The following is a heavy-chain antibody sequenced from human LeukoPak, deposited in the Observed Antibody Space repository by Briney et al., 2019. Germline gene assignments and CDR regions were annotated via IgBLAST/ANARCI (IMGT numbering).Heavy chain of an antibody. CDR1: GYTFTGYY. D-gene: IGHD3-3*01. CDR2: INPNSGGT. V-gene: IGHV1-2*02. Sequence: ASVKVSCKASGYTFTGYYMHWVRQAPGQGLESMGWINPNSGGTNYAQKFQGRVTMTRDTSISTAYMELSRLRSDDTAVYYCARGFLEWSDWELYYYYYMDVWGKGTTVTVSS. J-gene: IGHJ6*03. CDR3: ARGFLEWSDWELYYYYYMDV.